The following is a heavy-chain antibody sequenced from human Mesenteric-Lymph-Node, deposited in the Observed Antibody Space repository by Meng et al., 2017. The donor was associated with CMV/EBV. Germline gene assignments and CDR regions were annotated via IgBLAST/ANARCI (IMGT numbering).Heavy chain of an antibody. D-gene: IGHD2-2*01. CDR1: GFTFSSYE. J-gene: IGHJ4*02. V-gene: IGHV3-21*05. CDR3: TKGLCTSTSCSSDY. CDR2: ISSSSSYI. Sequence: GESLKISCAASGFTFSSYEMNWVRQAPGKGLEWVSYISSSSSYIYYADSVKGRFTISRDNSRNTLLLQMNSLRAEDTAVYYCTKGLCTSTSCSSDYWGQGTLVTVSS.